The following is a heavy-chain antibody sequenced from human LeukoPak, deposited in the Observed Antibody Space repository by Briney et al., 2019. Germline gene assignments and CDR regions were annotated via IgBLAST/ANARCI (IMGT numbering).Heavy chain of an antibody. CDR1: GGSISSYY. CDR3: ARRDTAMVLDY. J-gene: IGHJ4*02. CDR2: IYYSGST. V-gene: IGHV4-59*08. D-gene: IGHD5-18*01. Sequence: SETLSLTCTVSGGSISSYYWSWIRQPPGKGLEWIGYIYYSGSTNYNPSLKSRVTISVDTSKNQFSLKLSPVTAADTAVYYCARRDTAMVLDYWGQGTLVTVSS.